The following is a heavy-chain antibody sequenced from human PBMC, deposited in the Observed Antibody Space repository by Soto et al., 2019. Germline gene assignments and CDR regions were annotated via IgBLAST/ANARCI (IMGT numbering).Heavy chain of an antibody. D-gene: IGHD6-6*01. CDR1: GFTFSSYA. CDR2: ISGSGGST. V-gene: IGHV3-23*01. J-gene: IGHJ6*02. CDR3: AKAGSSSSYFFYGMDV. Sequence: PGGSLRLSCAASGFTFSSYAMSWVRQAPGKGLEWVSAISGSGGSTYYADSVKGRFTISRDNSKNTLYLQMNSLRAEDTAVYCCAKAGSSSSYFFYGMDVWGQGTTVTVSS.